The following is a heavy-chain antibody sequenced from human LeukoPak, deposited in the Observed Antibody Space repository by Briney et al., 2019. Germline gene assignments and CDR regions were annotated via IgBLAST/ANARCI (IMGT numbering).Heavy chain of an antibody. CDR2: ISPYNGST. CDR1: GYTFITYG. D-gene: IGHD3-10*01. J-gene: IGHJ4*02. CDR3: ARDTYGSDY. Sequence: ASVKVSCKASGYTFITYGVNWVRQAPGQGLEWMGWISPYNGSTTYAQNFQDRVTMTRDTSTSTVYMELNSLRSEDTAVYYCARDTYGSDYWGQGTLVTISS. V-gene: IGHV1-18*01.